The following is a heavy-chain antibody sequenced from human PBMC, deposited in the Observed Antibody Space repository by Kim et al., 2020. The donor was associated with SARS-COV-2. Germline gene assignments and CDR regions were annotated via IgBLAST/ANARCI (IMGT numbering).Heavy chain of an antibody. CDR3: ARHTGVPAAGAYYY. CDR1: GYSFTSYW. D-gene: IGHD6-25*01. J-gene: IGHJ4*02. V-gene: IGHV5-51*01. CDR2: TYPGDSNT. Sequence: GESLKISCKASGYSFTSYWIGWVRQMPGKGLEWMVITYPGDSNTRYSPSFQGQVTISVDKSISTAYLQWSSLRASASATYYCARHTGVPAAGAYYYWGQG.